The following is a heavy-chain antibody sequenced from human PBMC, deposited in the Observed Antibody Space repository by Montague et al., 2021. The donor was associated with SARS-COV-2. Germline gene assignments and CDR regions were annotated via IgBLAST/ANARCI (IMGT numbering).Heavy chain of an antibody. CDR2: IYTSGST. J-gene: IGHJ3*02. V-gene: IGHV4-4*07. CDR1: GGSISSYY. D-gene: IGHD3-22*01. CDR3: ARGALFHDSSGYYSDAFDI. Sequence: SETLSLTCTVSGGSISSYYWNWIRQSAGKGLEWIGRIYTSGSTNYDPSLKSRVTMSVDTSKNQFSLKLSSVTAADTAVYYCARGALFHDSSGYYSDAFDIWGQGTMVTVSS.